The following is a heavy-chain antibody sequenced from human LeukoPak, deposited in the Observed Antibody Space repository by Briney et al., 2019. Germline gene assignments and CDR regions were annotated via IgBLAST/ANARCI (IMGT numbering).Heavy chain of an antibody. J-gene: IGHJ4*02. CDR3: ARIPCTGGSCYYFDS. V-gene: IGHV4-39*01. Sequence: SETLSLTCTVSGDSIGSSTYYWGWIRQPPGKGPEWIGSIFYSGSTFNKPSLESRLTMSVKMSKNQFSLRLSSVTAADTAVYYCARIPCTGGSCYYFDSWGQGILVIVSS. D-gene: IGHD2-15*01. CDR2: IFYSGST. CDR1: GDSIGSSTYY.